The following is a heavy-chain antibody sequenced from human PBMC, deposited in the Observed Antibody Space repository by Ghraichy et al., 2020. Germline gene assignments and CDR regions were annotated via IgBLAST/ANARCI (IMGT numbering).Heavy chain of an antibody. CDR3: ARDGSAVAGSGIGY. Sequence: SCAASGFTFSSYSMNWVRQAPGKGLEWVSSISSRSSYIYYADSVKGRFTISRDNAKNSLYLQMNSLRAEDTAVYYCARDGSAVAGSGIGYWGQGTLVTVSS. CDR1: GFTFSSYS. V-gene: IGHV3-21*01. J-gene: IGHJ4*02. CDR2: ISSRSSYI. D-gene: IGHD6-19*01.